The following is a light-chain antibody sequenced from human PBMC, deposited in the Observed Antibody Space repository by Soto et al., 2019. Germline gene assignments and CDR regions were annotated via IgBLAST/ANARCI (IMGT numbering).Light chain of an antibody. V-gene: IGKV3-15*01. CDR1: QRVSSN. CDR3: QQYNTRYS. CDR2: GAS. J-gene: IGKJ2*03. Sequence: EIVMTQSPATLSVSPGERATLSCRASQRVSSNVAWYQQNPGQARRLLIYGASTTDTGIPARFSGSGCGTEFTLTISCLPSEDFAVYYCQQYNTRYSFGQGTKLEIK.